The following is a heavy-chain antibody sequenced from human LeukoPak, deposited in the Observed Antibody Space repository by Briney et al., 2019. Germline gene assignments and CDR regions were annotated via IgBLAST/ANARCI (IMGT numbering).Heavy chain of an antibody. CDR2: IWYDGSNK. V-gene: IGHV3-33*01. J-gene: IGHJ3*02. D-gene: IGHD3-22*01. CDR1: GFTFSSYG. CDR3: ARVKNYYDSSGDDAFDI. Sequence: GRSLRLSCAASGFTFSSYGMHWVRQAPGKGLEWVAVIWYDGSNKYYADSVKGRSTISRDNSKNTLYLQMNSLRAEDTAVYYCARVKNYYDSSGDDAFDIWGQGTMVTVSS.